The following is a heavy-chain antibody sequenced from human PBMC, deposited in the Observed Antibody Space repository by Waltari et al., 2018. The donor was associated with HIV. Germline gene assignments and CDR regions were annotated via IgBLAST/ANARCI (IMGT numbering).Heavy chain of an antibody. J-gene: IGHJ4*02. CDR1: GYTLTGYW. D-gene: IGHD3-10*01. CDR2: IEPDSSVT. V-gene: IGHV5-51*01. Sequence: EVQLAQSGAEVRRPGASLRISCKGSGYTLTGYWIGAVGHWPRGGGGVMGIIEPDSSVTRYWPSFQGHVTIAVDKALDTAYLQWSSLKASDTAIYYCATYPDLTGSCSSDICSPYFDSWGQGTLVAVSS. CDR3: ATYPDLTGSCSSDICSPYFDS.